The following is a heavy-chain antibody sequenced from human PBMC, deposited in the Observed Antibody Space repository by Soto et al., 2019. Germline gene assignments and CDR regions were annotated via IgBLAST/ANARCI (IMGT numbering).Heavy chain of an antibody. V-gene: IGHV3-30*18. CDR3: AKDLREMATIRPDY. CDR2: ISYDGIDK. Sequence: QVQLVESGGGVVQPGGSLRLSCAASGFTFSSFGIHWVRQAPGKGLEWVAVISYDGIDKNYGDSVKGRFTISRENSKNMVYLQMNSLRAEDTDVYYCAKDLREMATIRPDYWGQGILVTVSS. J-gene: IGHJ4*02. D-gene: IGHD5-12*01. CDR1: GFTFSSFG.